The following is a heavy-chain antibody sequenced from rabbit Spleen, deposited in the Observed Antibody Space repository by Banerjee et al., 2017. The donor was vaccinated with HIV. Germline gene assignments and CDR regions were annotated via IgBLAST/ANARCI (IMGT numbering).Heavy chain of an antibody. CDR2: IYGGSTDTT. J-gene: IGHJ4*01. Sequence: QSLEESGGDLVKPGASLTVTCTASGFSFSSTYYMCWVRQAPGKGLEWIACIYGGSTDTTYYASWAKGRFTVSKTSSTTVTLQMTSLTGADTATYFCARKYTAIADDWRWNLWGPGTLVTVS. V-gene: IGHV1S40*01. CDR1: GFSFSSTYY. D-gene: IGHD1-1*01. CDR3: ARKYTAIADDWRWNL.